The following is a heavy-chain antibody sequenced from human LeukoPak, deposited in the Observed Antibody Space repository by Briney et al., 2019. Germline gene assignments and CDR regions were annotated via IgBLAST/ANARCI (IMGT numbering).Heavy chain of an antibody. Sequence: GGSLRLSCAASGFTVSSNYMSWVRQAPGKGLEWVSVIYSGGSTYYADSVKGRFTISRDNSKNTLYLQMNSLRAEDSAVYYCARELDWNEANWSDPWGQGTLVTVSS. D-gene: IGHD1-1*01. CDR1: GFTVSSNY. CDR2: IYSGGST. V-gene: IGHV3-53*01. CDR3: ARELDWNEANWSDP. J-gene: IGHJ5*02.